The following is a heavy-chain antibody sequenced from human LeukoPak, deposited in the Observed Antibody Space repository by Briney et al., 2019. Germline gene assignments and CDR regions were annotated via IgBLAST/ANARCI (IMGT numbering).Heavy chain of an antibody. CDR2: INHSGSI. D-gene: IGHD2-15*01. CDR1: GGSFSGYY. Sequence: PSETLSLTCAVYGGSFSGYYWSWIRQPRGKGLEWIGEINHSGSINYNPSLKSRVTISVDTSKNQFSLKLSSVTAADTAVYYCARGVMCSGGSCYLPLDYWGQGTLVTVSS. CDR3: ARGVMCSGGSCYLPLDY. V-gene: IGHV4-34*01. J-gene: IGHJ4*02.